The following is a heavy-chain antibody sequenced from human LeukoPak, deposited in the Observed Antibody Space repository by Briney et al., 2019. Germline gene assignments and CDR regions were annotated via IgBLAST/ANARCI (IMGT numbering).Heavy chain of an antibody. V-gene: IGHV4-59*01. J-gene: IGHJ4*02. CDR2: IYYSGTT. CDR3: ARFFAATGTVYCFDY. CDR1: GGSISGYR. D-gene: IGHD6-13*01. Sequence: SETLSLTCTVSGGSISGYRWSWIRQTPGKGLDWIGYIYYSGTTNYKPSLKSRVTMSVDTSKNHFSLKLSSVTAADTAIYYCARFFAATGTVYCFDYWGQGTLVTVSS.